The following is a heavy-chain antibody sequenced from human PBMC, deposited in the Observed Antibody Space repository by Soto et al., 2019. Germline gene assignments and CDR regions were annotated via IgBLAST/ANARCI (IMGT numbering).Heavy chain of an antibody. CDR1: GYTFTSYG. J-gene: IGHJ5*02. CDR2: IGAYNGNT. Sequence: ASVKVSCKASGYTFTSYGICWVGQAPGQGREWMGWIGAYNGNTNYAQKLQGRVTMTTDTSTSTAYMELRSLRSDDTAVYYCARDPMPYGDYGERWFDPWGQGTLVTVSS. CDR3: ARDPMPYGDYGERWFDP. D-gene: IGHD4-17*01. V-gene: IGHV1-18*01.